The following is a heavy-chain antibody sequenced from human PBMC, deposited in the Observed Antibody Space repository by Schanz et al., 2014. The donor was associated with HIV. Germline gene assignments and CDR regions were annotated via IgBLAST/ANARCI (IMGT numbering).Heavy chain of an antibody. CDR2: ISSGGSSK. J-gene: IGHJ5*01. CDR1: GLSFSKYA. V-gene: IGHV3-48*04. CDR3: ARDRKSGNYDGGFDS. Sequence: EVRLVESGGGLVQPGGSLRLSCAASGLSFSKYAMNWVRQAPGKGLEWISYISSGGSSKNYADSVKGRFTISRDNAKNSLYLQMNSLIPEDTAVYYCARDRKSGNYDGGFDSWGQGTLVTVSS. D-gene: IGHD1-26*01.